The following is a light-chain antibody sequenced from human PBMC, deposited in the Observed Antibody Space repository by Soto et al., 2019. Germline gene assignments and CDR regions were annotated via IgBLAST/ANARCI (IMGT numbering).Light chain of an antibody. CDR2: GAS. J-gene: IGKJ1*01. CDR3: QQYNNWPPWT. CDR1: QSISTK. V-gene: IGKV3-15*01. Sequence: VMVKKSPATLSLSPGGRATLSCRASQSISTKLAWYQQKPGQAPRLLFSGASTRASGIPARFSVSVSVTEFTLTISSLQSEDFAVYYCQQYNNWPPWTFGQGTKV.